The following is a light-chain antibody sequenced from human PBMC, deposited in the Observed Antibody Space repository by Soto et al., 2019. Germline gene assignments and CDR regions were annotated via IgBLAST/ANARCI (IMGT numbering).Light chain of an antibody. Sequence: IVLTQSPGTLSLSPGERATLSCRASQSVSSDNLAWYQQKPGQAPRVLIYGTSSRANGIPDRFSGSGYGTDFTLTISRLEPEDFAVYYCQHFSTSPPWTFGQGTKV. J-gene: IGKJ1*01. V-gene: IGKV3-20*01. CDR2: GTS. CDR3: QHFSTSPPWT. CDR1: QSVSSDN.